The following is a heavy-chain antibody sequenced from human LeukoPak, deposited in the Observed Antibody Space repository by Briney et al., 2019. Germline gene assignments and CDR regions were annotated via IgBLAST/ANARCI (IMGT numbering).Heavy chain of an antibody. D-gene: IGHD5-18*01. CDR3: ARHTAMEAFDI. CDR1: GGSISSGGYY. J-gene: IGHJ3*02. V-gene: IGHV4-31*03. CDR2: TYYSGST. Sequence: PSQTLSLTCTVSGGSISSGGYYWSWIRQHPGKGLEWIGYTYYSGSTYYNPSLKSRVTISVDTSKNQFSLKLSSVTAADTAEYYCARHTAMEAFDIWGQGTMVTVSS.